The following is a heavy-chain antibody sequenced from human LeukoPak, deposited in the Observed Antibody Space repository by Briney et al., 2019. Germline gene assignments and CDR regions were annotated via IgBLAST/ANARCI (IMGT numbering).Heavy chain of an antibody. J-gene: IGHJ4*02. Sequence: GSSVKVSCKASGGTFSSYAISWVRQAPGQGLEWMGRIIPIFGRTNYAQKFQGRVTITTDESTRTAYLELSSLRSEDTAVYYCARAPLQLVTHNYFDYWGQGPLVTVSS. CDR1: GGTFSSYA. V-gene: IGHV1-69*05. D-gene: IGHD2-21*01. CDR3: ARAPLQLVTHNYFDY. CDR2: IIPIFGRT.